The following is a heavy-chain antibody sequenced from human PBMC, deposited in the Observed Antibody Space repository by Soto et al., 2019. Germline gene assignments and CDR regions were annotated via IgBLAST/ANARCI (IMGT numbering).Heavy chain of an antibody. CDR1: GFTFSSYA. Sequence: QVQLAESGGGVVQPGRSLRLSCAASGFTFSSYAMHWVRQAPGKGLEWVAVISYDGNNKYYADSVKGRFAISRDNSKNTLNLQMTSLTTEDTAVYYCARGQYSYFDLWGRGTLVTVSS. J-gene: IGHJ2*01. V-gene: IGHV3-30*09. CDR2: ISYDGNNK. CDR3: ARGQYSYFDL.